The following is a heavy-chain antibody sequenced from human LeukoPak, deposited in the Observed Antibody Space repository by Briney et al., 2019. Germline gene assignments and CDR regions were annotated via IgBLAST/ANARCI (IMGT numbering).Heavy chain of an antibody. CDR1: GDSISSSTYY. CDR3: ARRRGDLSYFDS. Sequence: SETLSLTCTVSGDSISSSTYYWGWIRQPPGKGLEWIGGIYYSGSTYYNPSLKSRVTISVDTSKNQFSLKLSSVTAADTAVYYCARRRGDLSYFDSWGQGTLVTVSS. CDR2: IYYSGST. V-gene: IGHV4-39*01. D-gene: IGHD4-17*01. J-gene: IGHJ4*02.